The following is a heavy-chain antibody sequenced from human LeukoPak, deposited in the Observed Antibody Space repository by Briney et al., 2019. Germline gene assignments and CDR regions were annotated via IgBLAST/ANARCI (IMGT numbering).Heavy chain of an antibody. J-gene: IGHJ4*02. CDR3: AKIHSAGIAAAGPFDY. CDR2: IRYDGSNK. V-gene: IGHV3-30*02. D-gene: IGHD6-13*01. CDR1: GFTFSSYG. Sequence: GGSLRLSCAASGFTFSSYGMHWVRQAPGKGLEWVAFIRYDGSNKYYADSVKGRFTISRDNSKNTLYLQMNSLRAEDTAVYYCAKIHSAGIAAAGPFDYWGQGTLVTVSS.